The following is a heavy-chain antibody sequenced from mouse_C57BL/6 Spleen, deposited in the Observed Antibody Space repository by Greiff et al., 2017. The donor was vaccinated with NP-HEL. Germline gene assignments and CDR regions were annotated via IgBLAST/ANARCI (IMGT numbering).Heavy chain of an antibody. D-gene: IGHD1-1*01. CDR2: IDPSDSYT. Sequence: QVQLKQPGAELVMPGASVKLSCKASGYTFTSYWMHWVKQRPGQGLEWIGEIDPSDSYTNYNQKFKGKSTLTVDKSSSTAYMQLSSLTSEDSAVYYCARSGYYGSEFAYWGQGTLVTVSA. CDR3: ARSGYYGSEFAY. CDR1: GYTFTSYW. J-gene: IGHJ3*01. V-gene: IGHV1-69*01.